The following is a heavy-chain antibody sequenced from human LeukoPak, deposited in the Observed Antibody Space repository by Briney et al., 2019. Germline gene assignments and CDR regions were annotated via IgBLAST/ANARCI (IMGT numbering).Heavy chain of an antibody. Sequence: ASVKVSCKASGYTFTSYDINWVRQATGQGLEWMGWMNPNSGNTGYAQKFQRRVNITRNTSISTAYMELSSLRSEDTAVYYCARGRTNFPRAAMGFWGQGTLVTVSS. CDR1: GYTFTSYD. CDR3: ARGRTNFPRAAMGF. V-gene: IGHV1-8*03. CDR2: MNPNSGNT. D-gene: IGHD2-2*01. J-gene: IGHJ4*02.